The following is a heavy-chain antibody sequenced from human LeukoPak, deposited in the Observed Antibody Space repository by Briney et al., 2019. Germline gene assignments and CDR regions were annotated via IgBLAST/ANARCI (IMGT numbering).Heavy chain of an antibody. V-gene: IGHV3-21*04. D-gene: IGHD1-1*01. CDR2: ISSSSSYI. CDR1: GFTFTSYS. Sequence: GGSLRLSCAASGFTFTSYSMNWVRQAPGKGLEWVSSISSSSSYIYYAGSVKGRFTISRDNSKNTLYLQMNSLTADDTAIYYCGKATGTLGNWGQGTLVTVSS. CDR3: GKATGTLGN. J-gene: IGHJ4*02.